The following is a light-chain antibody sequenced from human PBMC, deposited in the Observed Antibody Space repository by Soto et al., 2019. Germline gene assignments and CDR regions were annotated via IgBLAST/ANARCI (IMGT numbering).Light chain of an antibody. Sequence: PVTTGRPASLFCISLACFVYSAGNTYLNWFQQGPGQAPRRLIYTVSNRDSGVPDRFSGSGSGTDFTLKISRLQAEDVAVYYCLQGSHLPRAFGQGTKVDIK. CDR1: ACFVYSAGNTY. J-gene: IGKJ1*01. CDR3: LQGSHLPRA. CDR2: TVS. V-gene: IGKV2-30*01.